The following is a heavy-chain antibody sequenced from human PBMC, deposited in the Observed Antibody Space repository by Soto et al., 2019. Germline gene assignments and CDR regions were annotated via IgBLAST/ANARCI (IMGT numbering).Heavy chain of an antibody. D-gene: IGHD2-8*02. CDR2: SRSSTI. CDR3: ASGTTGAFFVY. Sequence: QVQLVESGGGLVKPGGSLRLSCAASGFTFSDYYMSSRSSTIFYADSVKGRFTISRDNVKNSLYLQMNSLRAEDTAVYYCASGTTGAFFVYWGQGILVTVSS. J-gene: IGHJ4*02. V-gene: IGHV3-11*01. CDR1: GFTFSDYY.